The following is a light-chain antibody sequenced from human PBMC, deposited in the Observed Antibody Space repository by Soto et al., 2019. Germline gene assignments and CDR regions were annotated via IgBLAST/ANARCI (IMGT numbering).Light chain of an antibody. Sequence: EIVLTQSPATLSLSPGERATLSCRASQSVSSYLDWYQQKPGQAPRLLIYDASNRATGIPARFSGSGSGTDFTLTISSLEPEDFAVYYCQQRSNWTPVYTFGQGTKLEIK. V-gene: IGKV3-11*01. CDR3: QQRSNWTPVYT. CDR1: QSVSSY. J-gene: IGKJ2*01. CDR2: DAS.